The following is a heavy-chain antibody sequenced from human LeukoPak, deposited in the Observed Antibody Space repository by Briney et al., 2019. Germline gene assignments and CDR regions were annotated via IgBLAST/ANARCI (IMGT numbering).Heavy chain of an antibody. D-gene: IGHD1-26*01. CDR1: GFTFSSYG. J-gene: IGHJ4*02. CDR2: IWYDGSNK. V-gene: IGHV3-33*01. Sequence: GGSLRLSCAASGFTFSSYGMHWVRQAPGKGLEWVAVIWYDGSNKYYADSVKGRFTISRDNSKNTLYLQMNSLRAEDTAVYYCARDRQVSGSYLNYWGQGTLVTVSS. CDR3: ARDRQVSGSYLNY.